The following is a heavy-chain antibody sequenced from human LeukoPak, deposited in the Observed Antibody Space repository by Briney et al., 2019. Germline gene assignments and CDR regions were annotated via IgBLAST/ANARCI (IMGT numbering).Heavy chain of an antibody. J-gene: IGHJ6*02. CDR2: IIPIFGTA. CDR3: ARAPYGMDV. CDR1: GYTFTGYY. V-gene: IGHV1-69*13. Sequence: GASVKVSCKASGYTFTGYYMHWVRQAPGQGLEWMGGIIPIFGTANYAQRFQGRVTITADESTSTAYMELSSLRSEDTAVYYCARAPYGMDVWGQGTTVTVSS.